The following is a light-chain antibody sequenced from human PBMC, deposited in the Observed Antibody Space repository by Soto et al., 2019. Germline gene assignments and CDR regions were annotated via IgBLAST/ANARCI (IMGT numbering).Light chain of an antibody. CDR2: LAS. J-gene: IGKJ1*01. CDR1: QSVTNNY. Sequence: EIVLTQSPGTLSLSPGERATLSCRASQSVTNNYLAWYQQKAGQAPRLLIYLASNRAAGTPDRFSGSGSGADFTLTINRLEPEDFALYFCQQYGSSPWTFGQGTKVDIK. CDR3: QQYGSSPWT. V-gene: IGKV3-20*01.